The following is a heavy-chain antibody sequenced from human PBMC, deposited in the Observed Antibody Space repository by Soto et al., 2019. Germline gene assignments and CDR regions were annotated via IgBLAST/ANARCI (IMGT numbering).Heavy chain of an antibody. J-gene: IGHJ3*02. D-gene: IGHD3-10*01. V-gene: IGHV1-8*01. CDR2: MNPNSGNT. CDR1: GYTFTSYD. CDR3: AISSRHGSGSYDAFDI. Sequence: QVPLVQSGAEVKKPGASVKVSCKASGYTFTSYDINWVRQATGQGLEWMGWMNPNSGNTGYAQKFQGRVTMTRNTSISTAHMELSSLRSEDTAVYYCAISSRHGSGSYDAFDIWGQWTMVTVSS.